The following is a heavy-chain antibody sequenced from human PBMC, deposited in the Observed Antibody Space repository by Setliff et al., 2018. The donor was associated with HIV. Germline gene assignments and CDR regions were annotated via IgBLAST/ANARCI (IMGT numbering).Heavy chain of an antibody. J-gene: IGHJ6*03. CDR2: INPSGGST. CDR3: ARGGHYSGSYLPRDYYMDV. CDR1: DYPFSNFG. D-gene: IGHD1-26*01. Sequence: ASVKVSCKASDYPFSNFGISWVRQAPGQGLEWLGMINPSGGSTTYAQKFQGRVTMTRDTFTSTVYMDLSSLRSEDTAVYYCARGGHYSGSYLPRDYYMDVLGKGTTVTVSS. V-gene: IGHV1-46*01.